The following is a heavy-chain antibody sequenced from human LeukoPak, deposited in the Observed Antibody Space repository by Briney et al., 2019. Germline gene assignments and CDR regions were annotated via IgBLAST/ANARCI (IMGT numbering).Heavy chain of an antibody. CDR3: ASDSSGYYYAPERNWYFDL. V-gene: IGHV1-69*13. D-gene: IGHD3-22*01. CDR2: IIPIFGTA. Sequence: ASMKVSCKASGGTFSSYAISWVRQAPGQGLEWMGGIIPIFGTANYAQKFQGRVTITADESTSTAYMELSSLRSEDTAVYYCASDSSGYYYAPERNWYFDLWGRGTLVTVSS. CDR1: GGTFSSYA. J-gene: IGHJ2*01.